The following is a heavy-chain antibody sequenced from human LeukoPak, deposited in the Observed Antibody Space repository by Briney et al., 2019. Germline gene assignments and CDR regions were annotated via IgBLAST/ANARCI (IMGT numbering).Heavy chain of an antibody. CDR2: TIPIFGTA. Sequence: SSVKVSCKASGYTFTNYDLHWVRPATRRGLPWMGWTIPIFGTANYAQKFQGRVTITADESTSTAYMELSSLRSEDTAVYYCARDGYCSSTSCYGGPDAFDIWGQGTMVTVSS. CDR3: ARDGYCSSTSCYGGPDAFDI. J-gene: IGHJ3*02. CDR1: GYTFTNYD. V-gene: IGHV1-69*13. D-gene: IGHD2-2*03.